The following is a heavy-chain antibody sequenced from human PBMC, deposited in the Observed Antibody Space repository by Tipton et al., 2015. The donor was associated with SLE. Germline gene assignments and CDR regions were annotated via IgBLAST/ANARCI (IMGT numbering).Heavy chain of an antibody. D-gene: IGHD4-23*01. Sequence: QLVQSGAEVKKPGGSLRLSCAVSGFTFSSYSMNWVRQAPGKGLEWVSSIDASSRFVYYTDSVKGRFTISRDNAKNSLHLQMNSLGVEDAAVYYCARVDYGGNSRHFQYWGQGTLVTVSS. CDR2: IDASSRFV. CDR1: GFTFSSYS. CDR3: ARVDYGGNSRHFQY. J-gene: IGHJ1*01. V-gene: IGHV3-21*01.